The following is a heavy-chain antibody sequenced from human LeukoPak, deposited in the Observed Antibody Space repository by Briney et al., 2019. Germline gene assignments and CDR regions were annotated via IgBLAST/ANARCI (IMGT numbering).Heavy chain of an antibody. Sequence: SETLSLTCTVSGGSISSGGYYWSWIRQHPGKGLEWIGYIYYSGSTYYNPSLKSRVTISVDTSKNQFSLKLNSVTAADTAVYYCARTPYYYDSSGYYRGGFDYWGQGTLVTVSS. V-gene: IGHV4-31*03. CDR1: GGSISSGGYY. J-gene: IGHJ4*02. D-gene: IGHD3-22*01. CDR3: ARTPYYYDSSGYYRGGFDY. CDR2: IYYSGST.